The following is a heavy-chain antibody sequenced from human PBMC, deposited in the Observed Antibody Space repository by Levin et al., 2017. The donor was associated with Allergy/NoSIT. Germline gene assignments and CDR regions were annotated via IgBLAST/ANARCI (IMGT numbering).Heavy chain of an antibody. J-gene: IGHJ4*02. CDR1: GFPFSSYD. D-gene: IGHD3-16*01. Sequence: LSLTCAAFGFPFSSYDMHWVRQATGKRLEWVSAIDTAGHTYYPASVKGRFTTPRENAKDSLYLQMNSLGAGDTAVYFCAREGGGDSDIDPLDYWGQGTLVTVSS. V-gene: IGHV3-13*01. CDR3: AREGGGDSDIDPLDY. CDR2: IDTAGHT.